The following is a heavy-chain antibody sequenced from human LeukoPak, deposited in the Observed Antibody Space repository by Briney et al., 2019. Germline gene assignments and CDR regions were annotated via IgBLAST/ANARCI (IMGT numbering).Heavy chain of an antibody. D-gene: IGHD5-12*01. Sequence: GGSLRLSCAASGFTFSAYWMTWVRQAPGKGLEWVANIKQDGSEKYYVDSVKGRFTISRDNSKNTLYLQMNSLRAEDTAVYYCARGPSGYHNTGGQGTLVTVSS. CDR1: GFTFSAYW. CDR2: IKQDGSEK. CDR3: ARGPSGYHNT. J-gene: IGHJ4*02. V-gene: IGHV3-7*01.